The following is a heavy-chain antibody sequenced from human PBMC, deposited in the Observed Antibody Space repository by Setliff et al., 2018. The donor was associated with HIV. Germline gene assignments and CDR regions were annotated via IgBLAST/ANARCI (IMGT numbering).Heavy chain of an antibody. CDR1: GESFSGYY. Sequence: SETLSLTCAVYGESFSGYYWSWIRQPPGKGLEWIGEINHSGSANYNPSLKSRVTVSVDTSKNQFSLRLSSVTAEDTAVYYCARVRLTMIMMVDYFDQWGQGTLVTVSS. CDR2: INHSGSA. J-gene: IGHJ4*02. V-gene: IGHV4-34*01. D-gene: IGHD3-22*01. CDR3: ARVRLTMIMMVDYFDQ.